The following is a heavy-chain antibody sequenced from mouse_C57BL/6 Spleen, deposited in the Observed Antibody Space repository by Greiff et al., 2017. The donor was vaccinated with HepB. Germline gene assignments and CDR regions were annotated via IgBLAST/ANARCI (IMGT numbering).Heavy chain of an antibody. J-gene: IGHJ2*01. CDR1: GYAFTNYL. CDR2: INPGSGGT. V-gene: IGHV1-54*01. D-gene: IGHD3-1*01. CDR3: ARLLGPFDY. Sequence: LVESGAELVRPGTSVKVSCKASGYAFTNYLIEWVKQRPGQGLEWIGVINPGSGGTNYNEKFKGKATLTADKSSSTAYMQLSSLTSEDSAVYFCARLLGPFDYWGQGTTLTVSS.